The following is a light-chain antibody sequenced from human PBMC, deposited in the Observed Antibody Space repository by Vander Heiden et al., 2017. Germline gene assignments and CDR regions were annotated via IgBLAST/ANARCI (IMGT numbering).Light chain of an antibody. J-gene: IGKJ2*01. V-gene: IGKV1-33*01. CDR3: QLDDNLPST. Sequence: DIQMTQSPSSLSASVGDRVTITCQASQDISNYLNWYQQKPGKAPKLLIYDASNLDTGVPSRFSGRASATDFTFTISILQPEDVTTYYCQLDDNLPSTFGEGTKVEIK. CDR1: QDISNY. CDR2: DAS.